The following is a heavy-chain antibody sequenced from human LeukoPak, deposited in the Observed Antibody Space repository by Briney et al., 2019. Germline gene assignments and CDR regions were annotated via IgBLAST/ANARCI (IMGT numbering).Heavy chain of an antibody. D-gene: IGHD1-14*01. CDR3: TRDRSRAEDD. CDR1: GFTFSGHW. CDR2: INQGGSDK. Sequence: LAGGSLRLSCAASGFTFSGHWMSWVRQAPGKGLEWVANINQGGSDKYYVDSVKGRFTISRDNANNLLYLQMNSLRGEDTAMYYCTRDRSRAEDDWGQGTLVTVSS. V-gene: IGHV3-7*01. J-gene: IGHJ4*02.